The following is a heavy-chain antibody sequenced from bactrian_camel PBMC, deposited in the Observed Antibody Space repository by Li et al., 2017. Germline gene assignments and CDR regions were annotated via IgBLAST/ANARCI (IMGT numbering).Heavy chain of an antibody. J-gene: IGHJ4*01. CDR3: AARSSARCGYSVTWFKEDVYNY. D-gene: IGHD3*01. V-gene: IGHV3S60*01. CDR2: INWNGGVN. CDR1: GIIFGSCG. Sequence: VQLVESGGGSVQAGGSLKLSCAVSGIIFGSCGMGWYRQAPGKERDLVSYKEREGVSCINWNGGVNYYAASVKGRLTISRDNAKNTLYLQINSLKPEDTAVYHCAARSSARCGYSVTWFKEDVYNYWGQGTQVTVS.